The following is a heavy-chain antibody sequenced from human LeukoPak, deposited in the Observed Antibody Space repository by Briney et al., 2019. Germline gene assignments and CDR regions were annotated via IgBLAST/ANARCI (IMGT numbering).Heavy chain of an antibody. CDR1: GGSFSSYY. CDR2: INYSGST. D-gene: IGHD3-3*01. V-gene: IGHV4-34*01. J-gene: IGHJ3*02. Sequence: PSETLSLTCVVYGGSFSSYYWSWIRQPPGKRLEWIGEINYSGSTDYNPSLKSRVTISVDTSKNQFSLRLSSVTAADTAVYHCARGDNVLRFLEVDAFDIWGQGTMVTVCS. CDR3: ARGDNVLRFLEVDAFDI.